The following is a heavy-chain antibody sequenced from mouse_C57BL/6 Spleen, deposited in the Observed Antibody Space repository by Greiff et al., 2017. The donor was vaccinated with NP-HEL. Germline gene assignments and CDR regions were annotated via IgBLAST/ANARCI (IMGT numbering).Heavy chain of an antibody. J-gene: IGHJ3*01. CDR1: GYAFSSYW. V-gene: IGHV1-80*01. D-gene: IGHD3-2*02. Sequence: VQLQESGAELVKPGASVKISCKASGYAFSSYWMNWVKQRPGKGLEWIGQIYPGDGDTNYNGKFKGKATLTADKSSSTAYMQLSSLTSEDSAVYFCARDSSGPSFAYWGQGTLVTVSA. CDR3: ARDSSGPSFAY. CDR2: IYPGDGDT.